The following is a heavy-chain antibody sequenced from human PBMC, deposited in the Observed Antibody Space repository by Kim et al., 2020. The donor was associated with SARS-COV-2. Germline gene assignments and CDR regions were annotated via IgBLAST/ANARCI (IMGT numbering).Heavy chain of an antibody. V-gene: IGHV3-48*02. CDR3: ARDFRHIVVVTAIPDY. J-gene: IGHJ4*02. Sequence: SVKGRFTISRDNAKNSLYLQMNSLRDEDTAVYYCARDFRHIVVVTAIPDYWGQGTLVTVSS. D-gene: IGHD2-21*02.